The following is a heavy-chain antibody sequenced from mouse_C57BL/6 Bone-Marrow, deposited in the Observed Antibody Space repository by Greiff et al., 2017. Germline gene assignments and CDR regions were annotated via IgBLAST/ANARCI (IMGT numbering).Heavy chain of an antibody. CDR1: GYTFTSYW. Sequence: QVHVKQPGAELVKPGASVKLSCKASGYTFTSYWMHWVKQRPGQGLEWIGMIHPNSGSTNYNEKFKSKATLTVDKSSSTAYMQLSSLTSEDSAVXYCARDGRLRRAWFAYWGQGTLVTVSA. CDR2: IHPNSGST. CDR3: ARDGRLRRAWFAY. J-gene: IGHJ3*01. V-gene: IGHV1-64*01. D-gene: IGHD2-4*01.